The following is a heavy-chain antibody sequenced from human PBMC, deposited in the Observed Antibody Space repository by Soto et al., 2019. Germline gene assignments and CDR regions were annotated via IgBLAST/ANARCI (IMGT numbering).Heavy chain of an antibody. CDR3: ARSIKGGTLSGGRKRAEYFQH. CDR1: GFTVSSNY. D-gene: IGHD2-15*01. J-gene: IGHJ1*01. CDR2: IYSGGST. Sequence: GGSLRLSCAASGFTVSSNYMSWVRQAPGKGLEWVSVIYSGGSTYYADSVKGRFTISRDNSKNTLYLQMNSLRAEDTAVYYCARSIKGGTLSGGRKRAEYFQHWGQGTLVTVSS. V-gene: IGHV3-66*01.